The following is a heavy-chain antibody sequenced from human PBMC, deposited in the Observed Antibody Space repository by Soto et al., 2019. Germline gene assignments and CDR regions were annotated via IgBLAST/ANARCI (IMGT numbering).Heavy chain of an antibody. D-gene: IGHD2-2*01. Sequence: GGSLRLSCAASGFTFSTYAMSWVRQAPGKGLEWVSTITTSGGNTYYADSVQGRFTISRDNSKNTLYLQMNSLRAEDTAVYYCAKDPYCSSTSCYATGLDAFDIWGQGTMVTVSS. CDR1: GFTFSTYA. CDR2: ITTSGGNT. J-gene: IGHJ3*02. V-gene: IGHV3-23*01. CDR3: AKDPYCSSTSCYATGLDAFDI.